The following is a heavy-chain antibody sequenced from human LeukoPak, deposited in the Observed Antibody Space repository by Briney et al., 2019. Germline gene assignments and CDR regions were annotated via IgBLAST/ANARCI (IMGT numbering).Heavy chain of an antibody. J-gene: IGHJ4*02. CDR1: GFTVSSNY. CDR3: EGSGRDGYFDY. D-gene: IGHD3-3*01. CDR2: IYSGGST. V-gene: IGHV3-53*01. Sequence: GGSLRLSCAASGFTVSSNYMRWVRQAPGKGLEWVSVIYSGGSTYYADSVKGRFTISRDNSKNTLYLQMNSLRAEDTAVYYCEGSGRDGYFDYWGQGTLVTVSS.